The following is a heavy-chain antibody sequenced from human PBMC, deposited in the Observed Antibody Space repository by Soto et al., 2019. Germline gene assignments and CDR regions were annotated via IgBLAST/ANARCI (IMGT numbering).Heavy chain of an antibody. CDR2: IYYSGST. Sequence: PSETLSLPCTVSGGTISSSSYYWGWIRQPPGKGLEWIGSIYYSGSTYYNPSLKSRVTISVDTTKNQFSLKLSSVTAADTAVYYCARLCGGWNKNVEQWLNLWFDPWGQGTLVTVSS. V-gene: IGHV4-39*01. J-gene: IGHJ5*02. CDR3: ARLCGGWNKNVEQWLNLWFDP. CDR1: GGTISSSSYY. D-gene: IGHD6-19*01.